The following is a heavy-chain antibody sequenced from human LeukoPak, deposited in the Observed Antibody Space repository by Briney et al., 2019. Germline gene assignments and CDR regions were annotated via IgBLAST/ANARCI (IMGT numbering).Heavy chain of an antibody. V-gene: IGHV3-48*01. CDR2: ISSSSSTI. CDR3: ARAYYDFWSGYLDY. D-gene: IGHD3-3*01. CDR1: GFTFSSYS. Sequence: PGGSLRLSCAASGFTFSSYSMNWVRQAPGKGLEWVSYISSSSSTIYYADSVKGRFTISRDNAKSSLYLQINSLRAEDTAVYYCARAYYDFWSGYLDYWGQGTLVTVSS. J-gene: IGHJ4*02.